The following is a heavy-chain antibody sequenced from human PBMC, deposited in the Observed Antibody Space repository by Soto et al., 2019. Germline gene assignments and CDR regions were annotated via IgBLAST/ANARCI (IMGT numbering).Heavy chain of an antibody. V-gene: IGHV1-46*01. CDR2: INPSGGST. D-gene: IGHD4-17*01. CDR1: GYTFTSYY. J-gene: IGHJ6*02. Sequence: GASVKVSCKASGYTFTSYYMHWVRQAPGQGLEWMGIINPSGGSTSYAQKFQGRVTMTRDTSTSTVYMELSSLRSEDTAVYYCARDFYGGNSAYYYGMDVWGQGTTVTVSS. CDR3: ARDFYGGNSAYYYGMDV.